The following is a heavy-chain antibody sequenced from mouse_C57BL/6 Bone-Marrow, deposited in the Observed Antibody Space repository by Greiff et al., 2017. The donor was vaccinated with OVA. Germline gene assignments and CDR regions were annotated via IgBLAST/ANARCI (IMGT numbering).Heavy chain of an antibody. CDR1: GYTFTSYW. V-gene: IGHV1-61*01. CDR3: ARPDYYGNIFDY. CDR2: IYPSDSGT. D-gene: IGHD2-1*01. J-gene: IGHJ3*01. Sequence: QVQLQQPGAELVRPGSSVKLSCKASGYTFTSYWMDWVKQRPGQGLEWIGNIYPSDSGTHYNQKFKDKATLTVDKSSSTAYMQLSSLTSEHSAVYYCARPDYYGNIFDYWGQGTLVTVSA.